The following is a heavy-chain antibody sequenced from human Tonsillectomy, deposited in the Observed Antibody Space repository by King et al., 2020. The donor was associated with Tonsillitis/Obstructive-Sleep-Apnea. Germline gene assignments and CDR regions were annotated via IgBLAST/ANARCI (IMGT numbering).Heavy chain of an antibody. Sequence: VQLQESGSGLVKASETLSLTCTVSGGSVSSGNYYWSWIRQPPGKGLEWIGYFSYSGTTKYNPSLKSRVSISADTSRNQFSLKLSSLTAADTAVYYCARGLPYSPYPLFWGQGTLVPVSS. V-gene: IGHV4-61*01. CDR2: FSYSGTT. CDR1: GGSVSSGNYY. CDR3: ARGLPYSPYPLF. J-gene: IGHJ4*02. D-gene: IGHD4-11*01.